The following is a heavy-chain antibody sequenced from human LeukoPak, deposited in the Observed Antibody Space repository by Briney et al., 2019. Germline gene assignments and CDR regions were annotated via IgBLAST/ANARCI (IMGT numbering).Heavy chain of an antibody. D-gene: IGHD3-22*01. V-gene: IGHV3-30*18. Sequence: GRSLRLSCAASGFTFSSYGMHRVRQAPGKGLEWVAVISYDGSNKYYADSVKGRFTISRDNSKNTLYLQMNSLRAEDTAVYYCAKVLGGYVPFDYWGQGTLVTVSS. J-gene: IGHJ4*02. CDR2: ISYDGSNK. CDR1: GFTFSSYG. CDR3: AKVLGGYVPFDY.